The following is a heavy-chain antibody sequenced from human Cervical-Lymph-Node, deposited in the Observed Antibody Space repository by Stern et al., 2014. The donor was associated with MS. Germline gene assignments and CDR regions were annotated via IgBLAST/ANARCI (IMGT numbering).Heavy chain of an antibody. CDR1: GFTFSRSG. Sequence: VHLVESGGGVVQPGRSLRLSCAASGFTFSRSGMHWVRQAPGKGLEWVAVISDDGRNKYYADSVKGLFTISRDRSKNTVYLQMDSLRAEDTAVYYCAKDRSHSWTFDYWGQGTLVTVSS. CDR2: ISDDGRNK. V-gene: IGHV3-30*18. J-gene: IGHJ4*02. CDR3: AKDRSHSWTFDY. D-gene: IGHD6-13*01.